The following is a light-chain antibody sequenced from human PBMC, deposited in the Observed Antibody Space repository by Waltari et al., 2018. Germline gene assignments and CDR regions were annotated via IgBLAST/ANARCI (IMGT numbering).Light chain of an antibody. J-gene: IGKJ1*01. CDR1: QSTSSW. V-gene: IGKV1-5*03. CDR2: QTS. Sequence: DIQMTQSPSTLSASVGDTVTITCRASQSTSSWLAWFQQKPGKAPHLLVYQTSTVESGVPSRFSGSGSGKEFHCTISSLQPDEFATYYCQQNNSYSPTWTFGQGTKVEIK. CDR3: QQNNSYSPTWT.